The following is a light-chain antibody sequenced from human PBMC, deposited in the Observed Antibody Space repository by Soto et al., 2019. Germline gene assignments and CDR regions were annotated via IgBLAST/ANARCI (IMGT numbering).Light chain of an antibody. CDR3: QQYGSSRWT. V-gene: IGKV3-20*01. CDR1: QSVSSSY. CDR2: GAS. J-gene: IGKJ1*01. Sequence: EIVFTQSPGTLSFSPGERATLSCRASQSVSSSYLAWYQQKPGQAPRLVIYGASSRTTGIPDRFSGSGSGTDFTLTISRLEPEDFAVYYCQQYGSSRWTFGQGTKV.